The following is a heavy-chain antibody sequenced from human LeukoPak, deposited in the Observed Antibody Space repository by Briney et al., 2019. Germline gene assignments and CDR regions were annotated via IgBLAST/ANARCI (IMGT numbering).Heavy chain of an antibody. CDR3: ARDPYSGSYGDYYYYYMDV. J-gene: IGHJ6*03. V-gene: IGHV3-48*03. CDR1: GFTFSSYE. CDR2: ISSSGSTI. D-gene: IGHD1-26*01. Sequence: GGSLRLSCAASGFTFSSYEMNWVRQAPGKGLEWVSYISSSGSTIYYADSVKGRSTISRDNAKNSLYLQMNSLRAEDTAVYYCARDPYSGSYGDYYYYYMDVWGKGTTVTISS.